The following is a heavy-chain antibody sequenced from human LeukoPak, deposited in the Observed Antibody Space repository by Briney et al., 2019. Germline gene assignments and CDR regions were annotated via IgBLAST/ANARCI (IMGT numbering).Heavy chain of an antibody. J-gene: IGHJ4*02. Sequence: PGGSLRLSCAASGFTFSSYWMYWVRQAPGKGLVWVSRINSDGSSTSYADSVKGRFTISRDNAKNTLYLQMNSLRAEDTAVYYCAREDYDYVWGSYPRPDYWGQGTLVTVSS. V-gene: IGHV3-74*01. CDR3: AREDYDYVWGSYPRPDY. CDR1: GFTFSSYW. CDR2: INSDGSST. D-gene: IGHD3-16*02.